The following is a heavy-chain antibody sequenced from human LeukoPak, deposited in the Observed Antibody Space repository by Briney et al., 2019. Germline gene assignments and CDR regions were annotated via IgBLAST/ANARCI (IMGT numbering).Heavy chain of an antibody. CDR2: INSDGSST. D-gene: IGHD3-22*01. CDR3: ARDYDSSGYYLPTVGIDH. V-gene: IGHV3-74*01. J-gene: IGHJ4*02. CDR1: GFTFSSYW. Sequence: GGSLRLSCAASGFTFSSYWRHWVRQAPGKGLVWVSRINSDGSSTSYADSVKGRFTISRDNAKNTLYLQMNSLRAEDTAVYYCARDYDSSGYYLPTVGIDHWGQGTLVTVSS.